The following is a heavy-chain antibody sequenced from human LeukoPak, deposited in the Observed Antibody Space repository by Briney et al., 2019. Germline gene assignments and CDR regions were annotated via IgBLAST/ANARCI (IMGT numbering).Heavy chain of an antibody. Sequence: GGSLRLSCAASGFTVITNDMTWVRQAPGKGLEWVSVLYSDGNTKYADSVQGRFTISRDNSKNTLYLEMNSLSPDDTAVYYCARDRGSSWYRFDYWGQGTLVTVSS. J-gene: IGHJ4*02. CDR3: ARDRGSSWYRFDY. V-gene: IGHV3-53*01. D-gene: IGHD6-13*01. CDR1: GFTVITND. CDR2: LYSDGNT.